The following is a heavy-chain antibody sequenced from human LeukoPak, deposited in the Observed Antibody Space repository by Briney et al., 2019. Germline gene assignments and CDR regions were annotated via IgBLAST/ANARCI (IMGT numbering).Heavy chain of an antibody. CDR1: GGTFSSYA. J-gene: IGHJ6*02. D-gene: IGHD1-26*01. CDR3: ADLGTLVDYGMDV. V-gene: IGHV1-69*13. CDR2: IIPIFGTA. Sequence: ASVTVSCKASGGTFSSYAISWVRQAPGRGLEWMGGIIPIFGTANYAQKFQGRVTITADESTSTAYMELSSLRSEDTAVYYCADLGTLVDYGMDVWGQGTTVTVSS.